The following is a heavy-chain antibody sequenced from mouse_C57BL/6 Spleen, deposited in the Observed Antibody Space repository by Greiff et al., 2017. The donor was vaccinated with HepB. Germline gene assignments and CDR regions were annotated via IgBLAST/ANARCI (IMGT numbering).Heavy chain of an antibody. V-gene: IGHV1-55*01. D-gene: IGHD1-1*01. J-gene: IGHJ2*01. CDR1: GYTFTSYW. Sequence: VQLQQPGAELVKPGASVKMSCKASGYTFTSYWITWVKQRPGQGLEWIGDIYPGSGSTNYNEKFKSKATLTVDTSSSTAYMQLSSLTSEDSAVYYCARQPYYYGRLYCDYWGQGTTLTVSS. CDR3: ARQPYYYGRLYCDY. CDR2: IYPGSGST.